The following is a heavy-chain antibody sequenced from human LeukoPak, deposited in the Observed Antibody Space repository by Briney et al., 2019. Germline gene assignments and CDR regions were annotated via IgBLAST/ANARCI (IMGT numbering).Heavy chain of an antibody. J-gene: IGHJ5*02. D-gene: IGHD6-13*01. Sequence: QPGRSLRLSCAASGFTFSSLGMHWVRQAPGKGLEWVAFIRYDGSNKHYAGSVKGRFTISRDNSKNTLYLQMNSLRAEDTAVYYCAKGPPIAAVGTGNWFDPWGQGTLVTVSS. CDR2: IRYDGSNK. CDR3: AKGPPIAAVGTGNWFDP. V-gene: IGHV3-30*02. CDR1: GFTFSSLG.